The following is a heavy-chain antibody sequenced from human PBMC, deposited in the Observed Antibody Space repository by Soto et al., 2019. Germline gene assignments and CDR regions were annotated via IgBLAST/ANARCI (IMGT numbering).Heavy chain of an antibody. Sequence: PSETLSLTCAVYGGSFSGYYWSWIRQPPGKGLEWIGEINHSGSTNYNPSLKSRVTISVDTSKNQFSLKLSSVTAADTAVYYCARGRIVVVPAAIKNWFDPWGKGTLVTVSS. V-gene: IGHV4-34*01. CDR3: ARGRIVVVPAAIKNWFDP. CDR1: GGSFSGYY. J-gene: IGHJ5*02. CDR2: INHSGST. D-gene: IGHD2-2*01.